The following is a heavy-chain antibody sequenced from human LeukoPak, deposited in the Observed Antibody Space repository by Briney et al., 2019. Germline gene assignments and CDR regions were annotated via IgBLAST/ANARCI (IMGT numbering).Heavy chain of an antibody. Sequence: GGSLRLSCAASGFTLSNAWMNWVRQTPGKGLEWVGRIKSKIDGETTDYAAPVKGRFTISRDNSKNVLFLQMNSLKIEDTAQYYCTLGPADGRLNYWGQGTLVTVSS. V-gene: IGHV3-15*01. CDR3: TLGPADGRLNY. D-gene: IGHD6-13*01. CDR1: GFTLSNAW. J-gene: IGHJ4*02. CDR2: IKSKIDGETT.